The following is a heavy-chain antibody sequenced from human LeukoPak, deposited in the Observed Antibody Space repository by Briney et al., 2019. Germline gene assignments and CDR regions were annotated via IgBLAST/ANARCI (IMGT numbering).Heavy chain of an antibody. V-gene: IGHV4-59*08. Sequence: SETLSLTCTVSGGSISSYYWSWIRQPPGKGLEWIGYIYYSGSTNYNPSLKSRVTISVDTSKNQFSLKLSSVTAADTAVYYCARLHSSSDRRYFDYWGQGTLVTVSS. CDR1: GGSISSYY. J-gene: IGHJ4*02. CDR3: ARLHSSSDRRYFDY. D-gene: IGHD6-6*01. CDR2: IYYSGST.